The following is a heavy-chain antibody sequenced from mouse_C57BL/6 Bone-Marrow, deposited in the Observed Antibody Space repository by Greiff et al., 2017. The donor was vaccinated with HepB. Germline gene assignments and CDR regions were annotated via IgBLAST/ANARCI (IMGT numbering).Heavy chain of an antibody. J-gene: IGHJ1*03. V-gene: IGHV3-6*01. Sequence: EVKLMESGPGLVKPSQSLSLTCSVTGYSITSGYYWNWIRQFPGNKLEWMGYISYDGSNNYNPSLKNRISITRDTSKNQFFLKLNSVTTEDTATYYCAREGIYYYGSSCGYFDVWGTGTTVTVSS. CDR1: GYSITSGYY. CDR2: ISYDGSN. D-gene: IGHD1-1*01. CDR3: AREGIYYYGSSCGYFDV.